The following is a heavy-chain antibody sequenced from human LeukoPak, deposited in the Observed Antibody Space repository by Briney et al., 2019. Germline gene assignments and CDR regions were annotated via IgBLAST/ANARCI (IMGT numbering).Heavy chain of an antibody. V-gene: IGHV3-66*01. CDR3: ARDFSTTAAGPYYGSGSTDY. CDR2: IYSGGGT. CDR1: GFTVSSNY. Sequence: PGGSLRLSCAASGFTVSSNYMSWVRQAPGKGLEWVSVIYSGGGTYYADSVKGRFTISRDNSKNTLYLQMNSLRAEDTAVYYCARDFSTTAAGPYYGSGSTDYWGQGTLVTASS. D-gene: IGHD3-10*01. J-gene: IGHJ4*02.